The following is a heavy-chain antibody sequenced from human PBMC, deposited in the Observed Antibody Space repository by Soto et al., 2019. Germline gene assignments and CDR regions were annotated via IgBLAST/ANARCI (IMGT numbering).Heavy chain of an antibody. CDR3: ARTVDGYYFDY. V-gene: IGHV3-64*01. D-gene: IGHD2-2*03. Sequence: PGGSLRLSCAASGFTFSSYAMHWVRQAPGKGLEYVSAISSNGGSTYYAHSVKGRFTISRDNSKNTLYLQMGSLRAEDMAVYYCARTVDGYYFDYWGQGTLVTVSS. CDR2: ISSNGGST. CDR1: GFTFSSYA. J-gene: IGHJ4*02.